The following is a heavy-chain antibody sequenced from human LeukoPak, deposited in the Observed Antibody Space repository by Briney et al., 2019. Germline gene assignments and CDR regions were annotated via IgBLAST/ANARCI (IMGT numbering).Heavy chain of an antibody. CDR1: GYTFTSYD. Sequence: GASVKVSCKASGYTFTSYDINWVRQATGQGLEWMGWMNPNSGNTGYAQKFQGRVTITRNTSISTAYMELSSLRSEDTAVYYCARGLSYYYYYYMDVWGKGTTVTVSS. CDR3: ARGLSYYYYYYMDV. CDR2: MNPNSGNT. V-gene: IGHV1-8*03. J-gene: IGHJ6*03.